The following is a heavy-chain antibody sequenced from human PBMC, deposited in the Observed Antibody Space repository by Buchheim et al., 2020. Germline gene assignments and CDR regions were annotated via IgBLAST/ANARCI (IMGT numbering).Heavy chain of an antibody. CDR1: GFTFSSYG. V-gene: IGHV3-30*03. J-gene: IGHJ6*02. D-gene: IGHD6-6*01. CDR3: ATTLSSSPPSYYYYGMDV. Sequence: QVQLVESGGGVVQPGRSLRLSCAASGFTFSSYGMHWVRQAPGKGLEWVAVISYDGSNKYYADSVKGRFTISRDNSKNTLYLQMNSLRAEDTAMYYCATTLSSSPPSYYYYGMDVWGQGTT. CDR2: ISYDGSNK.